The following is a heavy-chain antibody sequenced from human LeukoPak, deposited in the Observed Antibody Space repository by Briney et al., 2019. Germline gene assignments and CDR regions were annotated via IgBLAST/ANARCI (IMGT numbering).Heavy chain of an antibody. Sequence: QTGGSLRLSCAASGFTFSSYWMNWVRQAPGMGLEWVANIKQDGSEKYYVDSVKGRFTISRDNAKNSLYLQMNSLRAEDTAVYYCARDLLTITMIVVVTRLGAFDIWGQGTMVTVSS. CDR2: IKQDGSEK. CDR1: GFTFSSYW. CDR3: ARDLLTITMIVVVTRLGAFDI. V-gene: IGHV3-7*01. J-gene: IGHJ3*02. D-gene: IGHD3-22*01.